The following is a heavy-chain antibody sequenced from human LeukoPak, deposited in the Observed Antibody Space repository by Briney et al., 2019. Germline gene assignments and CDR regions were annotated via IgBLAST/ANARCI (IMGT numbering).Heavy chain of an antibody. CDR3: ARDVVLTASPDAFDI. V-gene: IGHV4-31*03. J-gene: IGHJ3*02. D-gene: IGHD6-25*01. Sequence: SQTLSLTCPVSGDSFNSDGYYWSWIRQHPGKRLEWIWFISYRGSTSFNPSLKSRVSISVDTSKNQFSLRLTSVTAADTVVYYCARDVVLTASPDAFDIWGQGTMVSVSS. CDR1: GDSFNSDGYY. CDR2: ISYRGST.